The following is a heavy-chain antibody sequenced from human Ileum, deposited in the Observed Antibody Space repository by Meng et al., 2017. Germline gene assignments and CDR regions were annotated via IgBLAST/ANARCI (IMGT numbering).Heavy chain of an antibody. J-gene: IGHJ4*02. CDR2: IYWNDDK. Sequence: QLTVTEPGRGSVEPSQPPPLPCSFTGFSLDTSGVAVAWIRQPPGKSLEWLALIYWNDDKRFRPSLEDRLTLTKDTSKNHVVLTMSNMDPVDTGTYYCAHYARGRYHFFENWGQGTLVTVSS. V-gene: IGHV2-5*01. CDR1: GFSLDTSGVA. D-gene: IGHD3-16*02. CDR3: AHYARGRYHFFEN.